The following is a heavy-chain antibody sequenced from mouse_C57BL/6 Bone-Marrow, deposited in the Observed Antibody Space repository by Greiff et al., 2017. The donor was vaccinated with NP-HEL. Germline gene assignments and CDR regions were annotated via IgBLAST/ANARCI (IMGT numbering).Heavy chain of an antibody. J-gene: IGHJ3*01. CDR3: ARNLLLRSPWFAY. D-gene: IGHD1-1*01. CDR2: IHPNSGST. CDR1: GYTFTSYW. Sequence: QVHVKQSGAELVKPGASVKLSCKASGYTFTSYWMHWVKQRPGQGLEWIGMIHPNSGSTNYNEKFKSKATLTVDKSSSTAYMQLSSLTSEDSAVYYCARNLLLRSPWFAYWGQGTLVTVSA. V-gene: IGHV1-64*01.